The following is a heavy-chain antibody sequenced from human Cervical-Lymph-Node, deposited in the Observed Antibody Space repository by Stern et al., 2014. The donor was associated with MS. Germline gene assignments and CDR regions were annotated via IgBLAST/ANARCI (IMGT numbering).Heavy chain of an antibody. Sequence: LQLVESGGGVVQPGRSLRLSCAASGLTFSTNGIHWVRQAPGKGLEWVALISYEGSDKYYADSVKGRVTISRDNSKNTVHLQMNSLRAEDTAVYYCANLAGAGTMAFDYWGQGTLVTVSS. D-gene: IGHD6-19*01. CDR1: GLTFSTNG. J-gene: IGHJ4*02. CDR2: ISYEGSDK. V-gene: IGHV3-30*18. CDR3: ANLAGAGTMAFDY.